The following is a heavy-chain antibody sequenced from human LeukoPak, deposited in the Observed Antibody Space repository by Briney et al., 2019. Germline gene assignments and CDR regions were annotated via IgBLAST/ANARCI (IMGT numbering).Heavy chain of an antibody. CDR3: ARVGLKGYYYDSSGYYYVKRLGGAFDI. V-gene: IGHV3-7*01. J-gene: IGHJ3*02. CDR2: IKQDGSEK. D-gene: IGHD3-22*01. CDR1: GFTFSSYW. Sequence: PGGSLRLSCAASGFTFSSYWMSWVRQAPGKGLEWVANIKQDGSEKYYVDSVKGRFTISRDNAKNSLYLQMNSLRAEDTAVYYSARVGLKGYYYDSSGYYYVKRLGGAFDIWGQGTMVTVSS.